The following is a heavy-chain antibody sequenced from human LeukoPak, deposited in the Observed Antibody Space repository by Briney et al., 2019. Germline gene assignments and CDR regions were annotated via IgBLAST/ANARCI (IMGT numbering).Heavy chain of an antibody. CDR3: QAAGTSSFDY. J-gene: IGHJ4*02. CDR1: GYTFTSYY. V-gene: IGHV1-46*01. D-gene: IGHD6-13*01. Sequence: ASVKVSCKASGYTFTSYYMHWVRQAPGQGLEWMGIINPSGGSTSYAQQFQGRVTMTRDTSTSTVYMEMSSLRSEDTAVYYCQAAGTSSFDYWGQGTLVTVSS. CDR2: INPSGGST.